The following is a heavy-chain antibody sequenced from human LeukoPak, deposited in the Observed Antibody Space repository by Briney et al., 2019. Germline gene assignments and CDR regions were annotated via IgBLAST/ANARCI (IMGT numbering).Heavy chain of an antibody. CDR2: ISSSSSYI. CDR3: ARVPHRYFDWRYYFDY. V-gene: IGHV3-21*01. D-gene: IGHD3-9*01. J-gene: IGHJ4*02. CDR1: GFTFSSYE. Sequence: PGGSLRLSCAASGFTFSSYEMNWVRQAPGKGLEWVSSISSSSSYIYYADSVKGRFTISRDNAKNSLYLQMNSLRAEDTAVYYCARVPHRYFDWRYYFDYWGQGTLVTVSS.